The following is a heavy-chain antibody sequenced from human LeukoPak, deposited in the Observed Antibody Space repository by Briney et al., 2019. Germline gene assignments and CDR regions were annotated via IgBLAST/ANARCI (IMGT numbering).Heavy chain of an antibody. J-gene: IGHJ4*02. CDR3: ARDCGGDCYHDY. CDR2: ISSSSSYI. Sequence: PGGSLRLSCAASGFTFSSYSMNWVRQAPGKELDWVSSISSSSSYIYYADSVKGRFTISRDNAKKSLYLQMNNLKAEDTAVYYCARDCGGDCYHDYWGQGTLVTVSS. CDR1: GFTFSSYS. V-gene: IGHV3-21*01. D-gene: IGHD2-21*02.